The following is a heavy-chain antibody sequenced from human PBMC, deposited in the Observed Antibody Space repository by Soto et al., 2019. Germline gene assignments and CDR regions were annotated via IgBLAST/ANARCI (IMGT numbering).Heavy chain of an antibody. Sequence: QLQLQESGPGLVKPSETLSLTCTVSGGSISSSSYYWGWIRQPPGKGLEWIGSIYYSGSTYYNPSLKSRVTISVDTSMNQFSLRLSSVTAADTAVYYCAGHVRGGVGVGVGGGGGVDPWGQGTLVTVSS. CDR2: IYYSGST. D-gene: IGHD2-21*01. CDR3: AGHVRGGVGVGVGGGGGVDP. CDR1: GGSISSSSYY. J-gene: IGHJ5*02. V-gene: IGHV4-39*01.